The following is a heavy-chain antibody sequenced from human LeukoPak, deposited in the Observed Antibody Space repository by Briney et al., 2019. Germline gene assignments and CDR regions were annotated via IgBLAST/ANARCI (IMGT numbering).Heavy chain of an antibody. CDR3: ARQTGSGLFILP. D-gene: IGHD3/OR15-3a*01. CDR1: GGSISSSSYY. J-gene: IGHJ4*02. Sequence: SSETLSLTCTVSGGSISSSSYYWGWIRQPPGKGLEWIGSIYYSGNTYYNASLKSQVSISIDTSKNQFSLKLTSVTAADTAVYYCARQTGSGLFILPGGQGTLVTVSS. CDR2: IYYSGNT. V-gene: IGHV4-39*01.